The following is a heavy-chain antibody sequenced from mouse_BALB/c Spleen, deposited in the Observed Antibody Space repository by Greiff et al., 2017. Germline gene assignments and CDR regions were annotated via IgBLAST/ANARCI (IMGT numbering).Heavy chain of an antibody. CDR3: ARELDYFDY. J-gene: IGHJ2*01. V-gene: IGHV3-2*02. D-gene: IGHD4-1*01. Sequence: EVKVEESGPGLVKPSQSLSLTCTVTGYSITSDYAWNWIRQFPGNKLEWMGYISYSGSTSYNPSLKSRISITRDTSKNQFFLQLNSVTTEDTATYYCARELDYFDYWGQGTTLTVSS. CDR1: GYSITSDYA. CDR2: ISYSGST.